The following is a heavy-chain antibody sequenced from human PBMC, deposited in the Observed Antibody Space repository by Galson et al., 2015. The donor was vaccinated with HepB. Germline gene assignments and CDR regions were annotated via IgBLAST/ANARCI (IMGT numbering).Heavy chain of an antibody. CDR3: ARGVDRRYCSSTSCSTDTFDI. CDR2: IYARGGT. D-gene: IGHD2-2*02. V-gene: IGHV4-4*07. Sequence: SETLSLTCTVSGGSISTYYWSWIRQPAGKGLEWIGRIYARGGTSYNPSLKSRVTMSVDTSKNQFSLRLRAVTAADTAVYYCARGVDRRYCSSTSCSTDTFDIWGQGTMVTVSS. J-gene: IGHJ3*02. CDR1: GGSISTYY.